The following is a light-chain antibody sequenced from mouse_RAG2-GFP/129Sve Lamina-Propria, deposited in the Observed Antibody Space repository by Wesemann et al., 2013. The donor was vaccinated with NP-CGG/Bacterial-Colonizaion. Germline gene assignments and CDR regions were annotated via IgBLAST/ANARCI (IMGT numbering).Light chain of an antibody. J-gene: IGKJ1*01. CDR1: QNVGTN. V-gene: IGKV6-25*01. Sequence: DIVMTQSQKFMSTTVGDRVSVTCKASQNVGTNVAWYQQKPGQSPKLLIYWASTRESGVPDRFTGSGSGTDFTLTISSVKAEDLAVYYCQQYYSYPWTFGGGTKLEIK. CDR2: WAS. CDR3: QQYYSYPWT.